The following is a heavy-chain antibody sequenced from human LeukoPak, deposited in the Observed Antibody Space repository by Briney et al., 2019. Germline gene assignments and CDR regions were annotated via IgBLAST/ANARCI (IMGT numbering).Heavy chain of an antibody. V-gene: IGHV4-30-4*01. CDR2: TYYSGST. CDR3: ARPYYYDSRIDP. D-gene: IGHD3-22*01. Sequence: PSGTLSLTCTVSGVSFSSGDYYWIWLRQPPGKGLEWIGYTYYSGSTYDNPSLKSRVAISVDTSKTQFSLELSSVTAADTAVYYCARPYYYDSRIDPWGQGTRVTVSS. J-gene: IGHJ5*02. CDR1: GVSFSSGDYY.